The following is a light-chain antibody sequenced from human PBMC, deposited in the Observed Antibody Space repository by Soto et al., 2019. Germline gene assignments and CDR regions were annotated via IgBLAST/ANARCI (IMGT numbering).Light chain of an antibody. CDR2: VAS. CDR3: QQYGSSPT. Sequence: EIVLTQSPGTLSLSPGERATLSCRASQSVRSSYLAWYQKKPGQSPRLLIYVASNKATGIPDRFSGSGYRTDFTLAIRRLEPEDFALYYCQQYGSSPTFGQGTKVEIK. CDR1: QSVRSSY. J-gene: IGKJ1*01. V-gene: IGKV3-20*01.